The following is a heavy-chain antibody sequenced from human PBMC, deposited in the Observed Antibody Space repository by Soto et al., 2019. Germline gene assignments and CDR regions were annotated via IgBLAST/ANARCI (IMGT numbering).Heavy chain of an antibody. V-gene: IGHV3-30*18. Sequence: PGGSLRLSCAASGFTFSSYGMHWVRQAPGKGLEWVAVISYDGSNKYYADSVKGRFTISRDNSKNTLYLQMNSLRAEDTAVYYCAKDDGGWYRDYYYYGMDVWGQGTTVTVSS. J-gene: IGHJ6*02. CDR3: AKDDGGWYRDYYYYGMDV. CDR2: ISYDGSNK. D-gene: IGHD6-19*01. CDR1: GFTFSSYG.